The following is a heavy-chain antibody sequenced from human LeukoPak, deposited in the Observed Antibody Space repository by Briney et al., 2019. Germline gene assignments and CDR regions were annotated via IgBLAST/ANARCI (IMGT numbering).Heavy chain of an antibody. D-gene: IGHD3-22*01. CDR1: GFTFSSYW. Sequence: PGGSLRLSCAASGFTFSSYWMHWVRQAPGKGLEWVSGISWNSGSIGYADSVKGRFSISRDNAKNSLHLQMNSLRAEDTALYYCAKDFGGDYYDNALDWGQGTLVTVSS. CDR3: AKDFGGDYYDNALD. CDR2: ISWNSGSI. V-gene: IGHV3-9*01. J-gene: IGHJ4*02.